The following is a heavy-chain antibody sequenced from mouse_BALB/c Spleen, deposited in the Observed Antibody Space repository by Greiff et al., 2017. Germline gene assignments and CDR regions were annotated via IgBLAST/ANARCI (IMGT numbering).Heavy chain of an antibody. D-gene: IGHD2-14*01. V-gene: IGHV1-7*01. CDR1: GYTFTSYW. CDR2: INPSTGYT. J-gene: IGHJ4*01. Sequence: QVQLKQSGAELAKPGASVKMSCKASGYTFTSYWMHWVKQRPGQGLEWIGYINPSTGYTEYNQKFKDKATLIADKSSSTAYMQLSSLTSEDSAVYYCARDVRRDGGAMDYWGQGTSVTVSS. CDR3: ARDVRRDGGAMDY.